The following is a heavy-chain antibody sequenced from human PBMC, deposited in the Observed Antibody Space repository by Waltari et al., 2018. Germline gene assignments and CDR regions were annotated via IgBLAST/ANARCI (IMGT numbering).Heavy chain of an antibody. CDR1: GGSISSGGYY. CDR3: ARESYYYDSSS. CDR2: IYYRVRT. D-gene: IGHD3-22*01. V-gene: IGHV4-31*03. Sequence: QVQLQESGPGLVKPSQTLSLTCTVSGGSISSGGYYWSWIRQHPGKGLEWIGYIYYRVRTYSNPSLKSRVTISVDTSKNQFSLKLSSVTAADTAVYYCARESYYYDSSSWGQGTLVTVSS. J-gene: IGHJ4*02.